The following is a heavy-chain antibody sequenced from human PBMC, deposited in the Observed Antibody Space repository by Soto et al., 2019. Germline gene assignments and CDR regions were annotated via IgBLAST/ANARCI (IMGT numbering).Heavy chain of an antibody. CDR3: TKDGYSISSPYYFDS. D-gene: IGHD6-6*01. CDR1: GFTFSSYA. CDR2: ISGSGGST. J-gene: IGHJ4*02. V-gene: IGHV3-23*01. Sequence: EVQLLESGGGLVQPGGSLRLSCAASGFTFSSYAMSWVRQAPGKGLEWVSGISGSGGSTYYADSVKGRFTISRDNSKNTLYLQMNSLRAEDTAVYYCTKDGYSISSPYYFDSWGQGTLVTVSS.